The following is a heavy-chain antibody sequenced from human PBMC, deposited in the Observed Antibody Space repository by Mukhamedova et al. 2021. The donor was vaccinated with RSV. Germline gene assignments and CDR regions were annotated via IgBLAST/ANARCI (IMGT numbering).Heavy chain of an antibody. J-gene: IGHJ4*02. CDR2: ISGSGGST. D-gene: IGHD3-10*02. V-gene: IGHV3-23*01. CDR3: ATFRSATYVPTGIFDY. Sequence: VRQAPGKGLEWVSAISGSGGSTYYADSVKVLFTFSRDNSNNTLYLQMNSLIAEDPALYYCATFRSATYVPTGIFDYCCQVTLFSV.